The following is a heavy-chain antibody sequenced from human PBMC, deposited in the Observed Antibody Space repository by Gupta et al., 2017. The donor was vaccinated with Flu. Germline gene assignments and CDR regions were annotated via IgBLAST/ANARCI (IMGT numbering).Heavy chain of an antibody. D-gene: IGHD4-17*01. V-gene: IGHV1-2*02. Sequence: VREAPGQGLEWMGWINPNSGGTNYAQNFQGRVTMTRDTSISTAYMELSSLRSDDTAVYYCARLKLYGDLVDYWGQGTLVTVSS. CDR3: ARLKLYGDLVDY. J-gene: IGHJ4*02. CDR2: INPNSGGT.